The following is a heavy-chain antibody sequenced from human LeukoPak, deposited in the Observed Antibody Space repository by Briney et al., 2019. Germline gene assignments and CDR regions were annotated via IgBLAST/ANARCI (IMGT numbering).Heavy chain of an antibody. CDR1: GYTFTSYG. J-gene: IGHJ3*02. Sequence: PVASVKVSCKASGYTFTSYGISWVRQAPGQGLEWMGWISAYNGNTNYAQKLQGRVTMTTDTSTSTAYMELRSLRSDDTAVYYCARDHWFDLGSIVVVPAADHDAFDIWGQGTMVTVSS. V-gene: IGHV1-18*01. CDR3: ARDHWFDLGSIVVVPAADHDAFDI. CDR2: ISAYNGNT. D-gene: IGHD2-2*01.